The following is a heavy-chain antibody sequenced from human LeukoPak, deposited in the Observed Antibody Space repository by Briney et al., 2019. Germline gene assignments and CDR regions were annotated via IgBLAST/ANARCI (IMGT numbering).Heavy chain of an antibody. CDR3: ARRSGEQLVHFQH. J-gene: IGHJ1*01. CDR2: INHSGST. V-gene: IGHV4-34*01. CDR1: GGSFSGYY. D-gene: IGHD6-13*01. Sequence: SEALSLTCAVYGGSFSGYYWSWIRQPPGKGLEWIGEINHSGSTNYNPSLKSRVTISVDTSKNQFSLKLSSVTASDTAVYYCARRSGEQLVHFQHWGQGTLVTVSS.